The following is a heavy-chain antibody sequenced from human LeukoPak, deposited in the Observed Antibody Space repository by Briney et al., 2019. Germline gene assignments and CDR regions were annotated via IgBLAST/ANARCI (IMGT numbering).Heavy chain of an antibody. V-gene: IGHV3-23*01. Sequence: GTSLRLSCAASGFTFSSYTMTWVRQVPGKGLEWVSAISGSGGATYYADSVKGRFTISRDNSKNTLYLQMNSLRAEDTAVYYCAREAAAGTTYYYYGMDVWGQGTTVTVSS. J-gene: IGHJ6*02. CDR1: GFTFSSYT. CDR3: AREAAAGTTYYYYGMDV. CDR2: ISGSGGAT. D-gene: IGHD6-13*01.